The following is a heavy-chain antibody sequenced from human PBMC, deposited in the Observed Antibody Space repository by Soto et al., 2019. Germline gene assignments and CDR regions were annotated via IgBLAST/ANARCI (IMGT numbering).Heavy chain of an antibody. CDR2: IYYSGST. CDR1: GGSISSSSYY. V-gene: IGHV4-39*01. J-gene: IGHJ2*01. CDR3: PRRGEWQLPRESYWYFDL. D-gene: IGHD2-15*01. Sequence: QLQLQESGPGLVKPSETLSLTCTVSGGSISSSSYYWGWIRQPPGKGLEWIGSIYYSGSTYYNPSLKCRVTISVDTSRHLFPLKLRSATAADTAVYYCPRRGEWQLPRESYWYFDLWGRGTLVTVSS.